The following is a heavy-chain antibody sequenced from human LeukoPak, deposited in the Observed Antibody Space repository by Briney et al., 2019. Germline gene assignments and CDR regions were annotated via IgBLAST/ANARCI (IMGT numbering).Heavy chain of an antibody. D-gene: IGHD3-16*02. Sequence: SETLSLTCTVSGGSINSDSYYWSWIRQPAGKGLEWIGRIYTSGSTNYNPSLKSRVTISVDTSKNQFSLKLSSVTAADTAVYYCARVTYYDYVWGSYRPYYFDYWGQGTLVTVSS. V-gene: IGHV4-61*02. CDR1: GGSINSDSYY. CDR2: IYTSGST. J-gene: IGHJ4*02. CDR3: ARVTYYDYVWGSYRPYYFDY.